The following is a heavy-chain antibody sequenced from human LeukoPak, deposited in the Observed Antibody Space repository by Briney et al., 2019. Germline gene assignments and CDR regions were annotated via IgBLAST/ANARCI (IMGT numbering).Heavy chain of an antibody. CDR3: AKFSSSGWSRSTNK. V-gene: IGHV4-39*07. Sequence: SETLSLTCTVSSGSISTSNYYWGWVRQPPGKALEWIGNIFYSGSTYYCPSLKSRVTISLDTSRNQFSLKLNSVTAADTAVYYCAKFSSSGWSRSTNKWGQGTLVTVSS. CDR1: SGSISTSNYY. J-gene: IGHJ4*02. CDR2: IFYSGST. D-gene: IGHD6-19*01.